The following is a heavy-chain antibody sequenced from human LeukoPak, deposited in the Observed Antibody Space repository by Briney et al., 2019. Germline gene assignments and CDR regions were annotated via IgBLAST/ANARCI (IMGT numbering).Heavy chain of an antibody. V-gene: IGHV3-30*18. J-gene: IGHJ4*02. CDR1: GFTFSSYG. Sequence: GGSLRLSCAASGFTFSSYGMHWVRQAPGKGLEWVAVISFGGSHKYYAASVKGRFTISRDNSKNTLYLQMNSLRAEDTGVYYCAKDHYWSIDYWGRGTLVTVSS. CDR3: AKDHYWSIDY. D-gene: IGHD3-3*01. CDR2: ISFGGSHK.